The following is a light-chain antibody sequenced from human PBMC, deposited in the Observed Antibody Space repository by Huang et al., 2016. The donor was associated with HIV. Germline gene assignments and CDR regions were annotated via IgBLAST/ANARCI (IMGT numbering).Light chain of an antibody. CDR1: QVVGNY. V-gene: IGKV3-11*01. J-gene: IGKJ4*01. CDR2: DTS. Sequence: IVLTQSPATLAWYPGERVTLACRASQVVGNYIAWYQQHPGQSPELLIYDTSNRATGTPVRFSGSGSGTDFTLTISSLESEDFAVYYCQQRSSGVTFGGGTKVQVK. CDR3: QQRSSGVT.